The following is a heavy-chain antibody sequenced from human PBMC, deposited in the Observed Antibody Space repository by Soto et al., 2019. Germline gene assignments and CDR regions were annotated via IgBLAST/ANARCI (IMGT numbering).Heavy chain of an antibody. D-gene: IGHD3-10*01. Sequence: QVHLVQSGAELRKPGSSVRVSCKASGDTFNSYTINWVRQAPGLGLEWMGRTIPILSMSNYALKFQGRLTITVDKSTSTAYMVLSSLRSEDTAIYYCATSYGSGSQAFDYWGQGALVTVSS. CDR2: TIPILSMS. CDR3: ATSYGSGSQAFDY. V-gene: IGHV1-69*02. CDR1: GDTFNSYT. J-gene: IGHJ4*02.